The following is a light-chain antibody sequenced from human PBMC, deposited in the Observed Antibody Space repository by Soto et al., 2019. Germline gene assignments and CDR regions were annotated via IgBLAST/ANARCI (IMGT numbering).Light chain of an antibody. CDR2: SAS. V-gene: IGKV3-20*01. J-gene: IGKJ5*01. CDR1: QSLSGGY. CDR3: QQNDSLPLT. Sequence: EIVLTQSPGTLSLSPGERATLSCRASQSLSGGYLAWFQQKPGQTPRLLIYSASNRATGIPDRFSGSGSGTDFTLTISGLEPEDFVVYYCQQNDSLPLTFGPGTRLEIK.